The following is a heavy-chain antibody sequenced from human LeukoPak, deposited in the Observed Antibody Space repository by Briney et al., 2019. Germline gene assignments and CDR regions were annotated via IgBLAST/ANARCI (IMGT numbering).Heavy chain of an antibody. V-gene: IGHV1-8*01. D-gene: IGHD6-6*01. CDR3: ASIEYSSPNYYYYSMDV. CDR1: GYTFTSYD. CDR2: MNPNSGNT. Sequence: ASVKVSCKASGYTFTSYDINWVRQATGQGLEWMGWMNPNSGNTGYAQKFQGRVTMTRNTSISTAYMELSSLRSEDTAVYYCASIEYSSPNYYYYSMDVWGQGTTVTVSS. J-gene: IGHJ6*02.